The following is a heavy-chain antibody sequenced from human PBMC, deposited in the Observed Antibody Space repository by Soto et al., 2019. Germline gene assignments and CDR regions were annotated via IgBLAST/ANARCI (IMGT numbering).Heavy chain of an antibody. CDR3: GRDLPSISGRPGGWFDP. V-gene: IGHV3-7*01. CDR2: IKQDGSEK. D-gene: IGHD6-6*01. CDR1: GFPFSRYW. J-gene: IGHJ5*02. Sequence: EVQLVESGGGLVQPGGSLSLSCAAFGFPFSRYWMSWLCQAPGKGLEWVANIKQDGSEKSYVDSVKGRFSISRDNAKNSLYLQMNSLRAEDTAVYFCGRDLPSISGRPGGWFDPWGQGTLVTVSS.